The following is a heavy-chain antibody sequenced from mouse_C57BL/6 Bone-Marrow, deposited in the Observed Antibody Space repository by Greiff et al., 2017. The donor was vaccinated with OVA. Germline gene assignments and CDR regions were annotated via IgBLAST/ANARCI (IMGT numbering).Heavy chain of an antibody. CDR3: TRGYSNYYAMDY. CDR2: LDPETGGT. J-gene: IGHJ4*01. V-gene: IGHV1-15*01. D-gene: IGHD2-5*01. Sequence: QVQLQQSGAELVRPGASVTLSCKASGYTFTDYEMHWVKQTPVHGLEWIGALDPETGGTAYNQKFKGKAILTADKSSSTAYMELRSLTSEYSAVYYCTRGYSNYYAMDYWGQGTSVTVSS. CDR1: GYTFTDYE.